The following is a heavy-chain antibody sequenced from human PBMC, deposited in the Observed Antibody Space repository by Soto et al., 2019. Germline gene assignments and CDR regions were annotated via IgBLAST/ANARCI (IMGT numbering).Heavy chain of an antibody. Sequence: QIQLVQSGPEVKKPGASMKVSCKAYDFSFTSHGISWVRQAPGQGLEWMGWISLYNGNTNYAQQFQGRVTMTTDTSPSTAYMELRSLRSDATSLYFCAIHHLELFLFDYFGQGTLFTFSS. CDR1: DFSFTSHG. CDR2: ISLYNGNT. J-gene: IGHJ4*02. CDR3: AIHHLELFLFDY. V-gene: IGHV1-18*04. D-gene: IGHD3-10*01.